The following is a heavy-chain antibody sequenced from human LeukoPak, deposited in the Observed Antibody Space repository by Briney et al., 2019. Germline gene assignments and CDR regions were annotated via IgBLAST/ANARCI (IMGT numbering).Heavy chain of an antibody. Sequence: SQTLSLTCAISGDSVSSNDAAWNWIRQSPLRGLEWLGRTYYRSKWYTEYGASVRSRITINSDTSKNQFSLQLNSMTPEDTALYYCARNVAPAHFDYWGQGALVTVSS. CDR3: ARNVAPAHFDY. J-gene: IGHJ4*02. D-gene: IGHD6-25*01. CDR1: GDSVSSNDAA. CDR2: TYYRSKWYT. V-gene: IGHV6-1*01.